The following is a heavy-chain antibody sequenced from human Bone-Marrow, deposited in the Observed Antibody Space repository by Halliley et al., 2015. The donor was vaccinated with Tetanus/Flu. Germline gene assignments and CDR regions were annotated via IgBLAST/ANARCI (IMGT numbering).Heavy chain of an antibody. V-gene: IGHV3-7*01. CDR2: INQDGSGR. CDR1: GFTFSNYY. Sequence: SLRLSCAASGFTFSNYYMTWVRQAPGKRPEWVANINQDGSGRYYVDSVKGRFTISRDNAENSLFLQMNSLRAEDTAVYYCARAGTGGGDCLDLWGQGTLVSVSS. CDR3: ARAGTGGGDCLDL. J-gene: IGHJ5*02. D-gene: IGHD2-21*02.